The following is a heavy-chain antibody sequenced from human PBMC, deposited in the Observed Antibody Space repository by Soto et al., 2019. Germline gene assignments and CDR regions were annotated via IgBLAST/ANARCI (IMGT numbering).Heavy chain of an antibody. CDR3: ARGRSYRGGYVLGIAVAEPRGWFDP. CDR2: INHSGST. J-gene: IGHJ5*02. Sequence: PSETLSITCSVSGGSISGRGFSWSWIRQPPGKGLEWIGEINHSGSTNYNPSLKSRVTISVDTSKNQFSLKLSSVTAADTAVYYCARGRSYRGGYVLGIAVAEPRGWFDPWGQGTLVTVSS. D-gene: IGHD6-19*01. CDR1: GGSISGRGFS. V-gene: IGHV4-34*01.